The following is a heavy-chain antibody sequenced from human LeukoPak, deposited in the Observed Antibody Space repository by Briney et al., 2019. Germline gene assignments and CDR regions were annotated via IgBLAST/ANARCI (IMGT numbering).Heavy chain of an antibody. D-gene: IGHD6-6*01. V-gene: IGHV1-18*01. CDR2: ISAYNGNT. CDR1: GYTFTSYG. CDR3: ARAQAARGSVAGNWFDP. Sequence: ASVKVSCKASGYTFTSYGISWVRQAPGQGLEWMGWISAYNGNTNYSQKLQGRVTMTTDASTSTAYMQLRGRRSDATAVYYCARAQAARGSVAGNWFDPWGQGPLVTVSS. J-gene: IGHJ5*02.